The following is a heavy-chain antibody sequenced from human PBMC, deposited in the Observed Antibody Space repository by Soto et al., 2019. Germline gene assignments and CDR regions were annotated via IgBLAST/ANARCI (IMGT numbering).Heavy chain of an antibody. V-gene: IGHV1-2*02. Sequence: ASVKVSCKASRYTFAAYYIHWVRQAPEQGLEWMGWVNPNSGGTNSALKFQARVTMTTDTSISTAYMDLSRLISDDTAVYYCARVMAEDSSSDWDDGFDIWGQGTLVTVSS. CDR1: RYTFAAYY. CDR3: ARVMAEDSSSDWDDGFDI. D-gene: IGHD3-22*01. J-gene: IGHJ3*02. CDR2: VNPNSGGT.